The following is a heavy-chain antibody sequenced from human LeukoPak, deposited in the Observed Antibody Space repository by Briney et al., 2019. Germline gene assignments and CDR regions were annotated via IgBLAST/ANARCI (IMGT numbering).Heavy chain of an antibody. V-gene: IGHV3-9*01. D-gene: IGHD3-22*01. CDR2: ISWNSGSI. J-gene: IGHJ4*02. CDR3: AKVIGYAESGYLTSAVDY. CDR1: GFTFDDYA. Sequence: GGSLRLSCAASGFTFDDYAMHWVRQAPGKGMEWVSGISWNSGSIGYADSVKGRFTISRDNAKNSLYLQMNSLRAEDTALYYCAKVIGYAESGYLTSAVDYWGQGTLVTVSS.